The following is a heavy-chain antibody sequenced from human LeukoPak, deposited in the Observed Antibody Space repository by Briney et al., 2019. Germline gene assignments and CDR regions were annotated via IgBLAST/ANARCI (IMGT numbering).Heavy chain of an antibody. V-gene: IGHV3-23*01. CDR1: GFTFSSYA. J-gene: IGHJ4*02. Sequence: GGSLRLSCAASGFTFSSYAMSWVRQAPGKGLEWVSAISGSGGSTYYADSVKGRFTISRDNSKNTLYLQMNSLRAEDTAVYYCAKDPVRYYYDSSGGGYFDYWGQGTLVTVSS. CDR2: ISGSGGST. D-gene: IGHD3-22*01. CDR3: AKDPVRYYYDSSGGGYFDY.